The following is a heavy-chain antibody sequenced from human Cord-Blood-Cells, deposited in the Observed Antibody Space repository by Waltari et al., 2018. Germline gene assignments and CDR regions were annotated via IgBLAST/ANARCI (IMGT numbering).Heavy chain of an antibody. V-gene: IGHV4-38-2*02. Sequence: QVQLQESGPGLVKPSETLSLTCPVSGYSISSGYYWGWIRPPPGKGLEWIGSIYHSGSTYYNPSLKSRVTISVDTSKNHFSLKLSSVTAADTAVYYCARAPRESSSSGLAFDIWGQGTMVTVSS. CDR2: IYHSGST. CDR1: GYSISSGYY. D-gene: IGHD6-6*01. J-gene: IGHJ3*02. CDR3: ARAPRESSSSGLAFDI.